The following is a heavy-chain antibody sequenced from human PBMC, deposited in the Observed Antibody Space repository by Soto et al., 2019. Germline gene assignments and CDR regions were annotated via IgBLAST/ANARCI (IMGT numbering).Heavy chain of an antibody. CDR2: VYHNENT. CDR3: ARRERYYGSPGWFDP. V-gene: IGHV4-39*01. Sequence: QLHLQESGPGLVRPSETLSLTCTVSGGSINDFAYYWGWIRQPPGKGLEWIGTVYHNENTYYNPSLKSRVTISVDTAKNQFSLNLRSATAADTAIYFCARRERYYGSPGWFDPWGQGALVTVSS. D-gene: IGHD3-16*01. CDR1: GGSINDFAYY. J-gene: IGHJ5*02.